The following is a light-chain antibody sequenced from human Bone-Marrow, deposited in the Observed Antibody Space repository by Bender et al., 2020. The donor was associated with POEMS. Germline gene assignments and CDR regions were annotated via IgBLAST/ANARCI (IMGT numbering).Light chain of an antibody. J-gene: IGLJ3*02. CDR3: ATWDDSLNGWV. CDR1: SSKFGSYP. V-gene: IGLV1-44*01. CDR2: NNS. Sequence: QSVLTQPPSASGTPGQRVTISCSVSSSKFGSYPVNWYQQLPGAAPKLVIFNNSQRPSGVPDRFSGSNSGTSASLAIHGLLSDDEADFYCATWDDSLNGWVFGGGTKLTVL.